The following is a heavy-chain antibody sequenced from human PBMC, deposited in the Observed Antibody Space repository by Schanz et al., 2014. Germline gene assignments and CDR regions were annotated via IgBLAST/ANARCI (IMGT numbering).Heavy chain of an antibody. CDR2: MNESHSTI. CDR1: GFTFSSYA. D-gene: IGHD6-13*01. V-gene: IGHV3-23*04. Sequence: EVQLVESGGGLVQPGKSLRLSCAASGFTFSSYAMSWVRQAPGKGLEWVSAMNESHSTIYYADSVRGRFTISRDNAENTLFLQMNSLRAEDTAVYYCAKSQGSSFDSWGQGTLVTASS. J-gene: IGHJ4*02. CDR3: AKSQGSSFDS.